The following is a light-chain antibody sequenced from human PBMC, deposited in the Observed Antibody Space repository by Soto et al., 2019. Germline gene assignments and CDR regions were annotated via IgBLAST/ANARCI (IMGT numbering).Light chain of an antibody. Sequence: EIVLTQSPGTLSLSPGERATLSCRASQSVSRDSAWYQQKPGQAPRLLIYGASNSATGIPDMFSGSGSGTDFTLTISRLEPEDFAVYYCQQYGSSGTFGQGTKVDIK. CDR3: QQYGSSGT. CDR2: GAS. CDR1: QSVSRD. V-gene: IGKV3-20*01. J-gene: IGKJ1*01.